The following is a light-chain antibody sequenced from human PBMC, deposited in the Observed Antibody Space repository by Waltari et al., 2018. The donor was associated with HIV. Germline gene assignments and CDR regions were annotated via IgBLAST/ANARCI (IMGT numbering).Light chain of an antibody. Sequence: QSALTQPASVSGSPGQSITITCTGTTSDVGSYNLVSWYQQHPGKAPKLIIYEVSQRPSGVSDRFSGSKSDNTASLTISGLQAADEADYHCCSYAGSSSSVVFGGGTKVTVL. CDR3: CSYAGSSSSVV. J-gene: IGLJ2*01. V-gene: IGLV2-23*02. CDR2: EVS. CDR1: TSDVGSYNL.